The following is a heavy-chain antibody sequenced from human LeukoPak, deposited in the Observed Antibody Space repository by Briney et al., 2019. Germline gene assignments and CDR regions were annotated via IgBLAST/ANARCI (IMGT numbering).Heavy chain of an antibody. J-gene: IGHJ4*02. Sequence: ASVKVSCKASGYTFTSYYMHWVRQAPGQELEWMGWINPNSGGTNYAQKFQGRVTMTRDTSNSTDYMELSRLRSDDTAVYCCARGEWLFPYYFDYWGQGTLVTVSS. CDR1: GYTFTSYY. CDR2: INPNSGGT. D-gene: IGHD3-3*01. CDR3: ARGEWLFPYYFDY. V-gene: IGHV1-2*02.